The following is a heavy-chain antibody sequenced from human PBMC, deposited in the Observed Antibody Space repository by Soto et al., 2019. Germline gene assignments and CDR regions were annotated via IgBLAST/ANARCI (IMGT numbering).Heavy chain of an antibody. V-gene: IGHV1-8*01. CDR2: MNPNSGNT. CDR1: GYTFTSYD. Sequence: GASVKVSCKASGYTFTSYDINWVRQATGQGLEWMGWMNPNSGNTGYAQKFQGRVTMTRNTSISTAYMELSSLRSEDTAVYYCAREKGGLENGTTTFDYCYYGMDGWGKGTTVTVAS. CDR3: AREKGGLENGTTTFDYCYYGMDG. J-gene: IGHJ6*04. D-gene: IGHD1-7*01.